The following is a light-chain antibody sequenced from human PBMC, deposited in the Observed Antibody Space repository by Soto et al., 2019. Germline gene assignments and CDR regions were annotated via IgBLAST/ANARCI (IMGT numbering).Light chain of an antibody. Sequence: QSALTQPASVSGSPGQSIAISCTGTSSDVGGYNFVSWYQQHPGKAPKLMIYEVSNRPSGVSNRFSGSKSGNTASLTISGLQPEDEAVYYCTSYSSIPPHVLFGGGTKLTVL. CDR2: EVS. CDR3: TSYSSIPPHVL. CDR1: SSDVGGYNF. V-gene: IGLV2-14*01. J-gene: IGLJ2*01.